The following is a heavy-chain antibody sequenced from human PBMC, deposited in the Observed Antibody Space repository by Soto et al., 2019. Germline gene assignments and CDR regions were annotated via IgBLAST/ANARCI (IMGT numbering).Heavy chain of an antibody. Sequence: EVQLEESGGDLVQPGGSLRLSCAASGFTLSAYWMTWVRQAPGKGLEWVANRNRDGSKKSYLDGVRGRFTISRDNVGNSLYLQMDSLRADDTALYYFARNVSPCSSSFYLAAFDIWGQGTIVTVSS. CDR1: GFTLSAYW. D-gene: IGHD6-13*01. V-gene: IGHV3-7*05. CDR3: ARNVSPCSSSFYLAAFDI. J-gene: IGHJ3*02. CDR2: RNRDGSKK.